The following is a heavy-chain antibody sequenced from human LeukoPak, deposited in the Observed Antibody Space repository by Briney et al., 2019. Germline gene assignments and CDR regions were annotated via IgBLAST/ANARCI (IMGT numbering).Heavy chain of an antibody. V-gene: IGHV4-39*01. CDR3: ARDTGNFDVDY. CDR2: ILYSGST. CDR1: GGSISSSSAY. D-gene: IGHD1-26*01. Sequence: SGTLSLTCTVSGGSISSSSAYWGWIRQFPGKGLEWMGSILYSGSTYYIPSLKSRLTISADTSKNQFSLKLSSVTAADTAVYYCARDTGNFDVDYWGQGTLVTVSS. J-gene: IGHJ4*02.